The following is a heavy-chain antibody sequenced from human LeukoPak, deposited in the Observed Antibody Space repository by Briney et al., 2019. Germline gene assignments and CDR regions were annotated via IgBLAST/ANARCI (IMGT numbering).Heavy chain of an antibody. V-gene: IGHV3-7*04. CDR3: ARAARYSSSSNFDY. Sequence: GGSLRLSCAASGFTFSSYWMSWVRQAPGKGLEWVANIKQDGSEKYYVDSVKGRFTISRDNAKNSLYLQMNSLRAEDTAVYYCARAARYSSSSNFDYWGQGTLVTVSS. J-gene: IGHJ4*02. CDR2: IKQDGSEK. D-gene: IGHD6-6*01. CDR1: GFTFSSYW.